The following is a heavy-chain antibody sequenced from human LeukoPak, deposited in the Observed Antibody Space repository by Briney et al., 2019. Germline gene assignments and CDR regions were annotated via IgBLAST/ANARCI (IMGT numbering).Heavy chain of an antibody. J-gene: IGHJ3*02. CDR3: ARRHSSGWYRDAFDI. V-gene: IGHV4-59*01. CDR1: GGSISSYY. CDR2: IYYSGST. Sequence: PSETLSLTCTVSGGSISSYYWSWIRQPPGKGLEWIGYIYYSGSTNYNPSLKSRVTISVDTSKNQFSLKLSSVTAADTAVYYCARRHSSGWYRDAFDIWGPGTMVTVSS. D-gene: IGHD6-19*01.